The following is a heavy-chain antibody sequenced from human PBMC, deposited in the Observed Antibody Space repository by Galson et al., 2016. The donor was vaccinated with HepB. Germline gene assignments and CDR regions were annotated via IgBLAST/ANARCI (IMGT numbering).Heavy chain of an antibody. CDR1: GGSISSGGFY. CDR3: ARDPGSGGIGVDV. Sequence: TLSLTCTVSGGSISSGGFYWSWIRQLPGKGLEWIGYIFYSGTTHYNPPLKSRITISVDKSKNQFSLRLNSVTDAVTAVYYCARDPGSGGIGVDVWGQGTTVTVS. V-gene: IGHV4-31*03. D-gene: IGHD3-10*01. CDR2: IFYSGTT. J-gene: IGHJ6*02.